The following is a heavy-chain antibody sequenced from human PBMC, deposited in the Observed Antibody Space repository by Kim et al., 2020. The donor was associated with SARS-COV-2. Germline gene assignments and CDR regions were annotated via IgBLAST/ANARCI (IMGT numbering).Heavy chain of an antibody. CDR3: ASYKWNFFDT. J-gene: IGHJ5*02. Sequence: STINSADSVKGRFTISRDNAKNSLYLQMNSLRDEDTAVYYCASYKWNFFDTWGQGTLVTVSS. D-gene: IGHD1-20*01. CDR2: STI. V-gene: IGHV3-48*02.